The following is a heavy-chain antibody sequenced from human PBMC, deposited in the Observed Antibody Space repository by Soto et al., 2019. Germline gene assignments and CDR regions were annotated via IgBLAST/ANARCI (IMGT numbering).Heavy chain of an antibody. CDR1: GFTFSSYG. Sequence: GGSLRLSCAASGFTFSSYGMHWVRQAPGKGLEWVALIWFDGSDKYYTESVKGRFTISRDNSKSTLYLQMNSLRAEDTAVYYCARLYCSAASCYSVGAFDIRGQGTMVTVSS. CDR2: IWFDGSDK. V-gene: IGHV3-33*01. CDR3: ARLYCSAASCYSVGAFDI. D-gene: IGHD2-15*01. J-gene: IGHJ3*02.